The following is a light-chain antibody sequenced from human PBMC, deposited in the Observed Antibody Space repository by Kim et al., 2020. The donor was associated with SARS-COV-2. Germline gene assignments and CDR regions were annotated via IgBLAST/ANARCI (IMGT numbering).Light chain of an antibody. V-gene: IGLV1-44*01. CDR3: ATWDDSLDAWV. CDR2: RDN. J-gene: IGLJ3*02. Sequence: GQWVTLSCSGSNSDIAVNAVHWYQQLPGTAPKILIYRDNQRPSGVPDRFSASKSGTSASLALSGLLSEDEADYYCATWDDSLDAWVFGGGTKLTVL. CDR1: NSDIAVNA.